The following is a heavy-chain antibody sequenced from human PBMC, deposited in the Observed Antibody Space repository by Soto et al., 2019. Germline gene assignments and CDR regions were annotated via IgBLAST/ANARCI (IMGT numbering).Heavy chain of an antibody. D-gene: IGHD3-22*01. CDR1: GGSISSGGYY. V-gene: IGHV4-31*03. CDR3: AKDPLTYYYDSSGTRIIEY. J-gene: IGHJ4*02. CDR2: IYYSGST. Sequence: SETLSLTCTVSGGSISSGGYYWSWIRQHPGKGLEWIGYIYYSGSTYYNPSLKSRVTISVDTSKNQFSLKLSSVTAEDTAVYYCAKDPLTYYYDSSGTRIIEYWGQGTLVTVSS.